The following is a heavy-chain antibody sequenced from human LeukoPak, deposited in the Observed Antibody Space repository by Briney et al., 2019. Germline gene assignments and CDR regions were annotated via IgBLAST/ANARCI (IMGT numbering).Heavy chain of an antibody. V-gene: IGHV3-48*01. Sequence: SGGSLRLFCAASGFSFNIYSMNWVRQAPGKGLEWISYITSSSSTIYYADSVKGRFTISRDNAKNPLYLQMNSLRAEDTAVYYCARDKRLTYYYDSSGYYPDYWGQGTLVTVSS. CDR1: GFSFNIYS. CDR2: ITSSSSTI. CDR3: ARDKRLTYYYDSSGYYPDY. D-gene: IGHD3-22*01. J-gene: IGHJ4*02.